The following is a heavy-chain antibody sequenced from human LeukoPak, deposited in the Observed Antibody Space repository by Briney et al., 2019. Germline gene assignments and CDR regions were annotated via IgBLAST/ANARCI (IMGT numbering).Heavy chain of an antibody. CDR1: GGSIRSSYYY. CDR3: ARARPHYYDSSGYYYFDY. CDR2: IYDSGST. D-gene: IGHD3-22*01. Sequence: SGTLSLTCTVSGGSIRSSYYYWGWIRQPPGKGLEWIGSIYDSGSTYYNPSLKSRVTISVDRSKNQFSLKLSSVTAADTAVYYCARARPHYYDSSGYYYFDYWGQGTLVTVSS. V-gene: IGHV4-39*07. J-gene: IGHJ4*02.